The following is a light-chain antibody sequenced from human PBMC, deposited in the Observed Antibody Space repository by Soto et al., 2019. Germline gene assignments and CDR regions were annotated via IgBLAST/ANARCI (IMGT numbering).Light chain of an antibody. CDR3: QQYNTYPLT. CDR2: KAS. Sequence: DIQMTQSPSTLSASVGDRVTITCRASQSISTWLAWYQQKPGKAPKLLIYKASSLEGGVPSRFSGSGSGTEFNITVSSLQPDDFATYYGQQYNTYPLTFGGGNTVEIK. CDR1: QSISTW. V-gene: IGKV1-5*03. J-gene: IGKJ4*01.